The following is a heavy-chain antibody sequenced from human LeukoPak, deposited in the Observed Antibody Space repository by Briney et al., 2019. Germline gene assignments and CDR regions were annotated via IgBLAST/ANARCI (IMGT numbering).Heavy chain of an antibody. CDR1: GFTFDDYG. Sequence: GGSLRLSCAAFGFTFDDYGMSWVRQAPGKGLEWVSGINWNGGSTGYADSVKGRFTISRDNAKNSLYLQMNSLRAEDTALYHCARAGDILTGYNYGMDVWGQGTTVTVSS. CDR2: INWNGGST. CDR3: ARAGDILTGYNYGMDV. V-gene: IGHV3-20*01. D-gene: IGHD3-9*01. J-gene: IGHJ6*02.